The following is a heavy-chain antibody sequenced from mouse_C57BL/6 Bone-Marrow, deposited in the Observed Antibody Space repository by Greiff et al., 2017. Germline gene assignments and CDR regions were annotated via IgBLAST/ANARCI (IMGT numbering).Heavy chain of an antibody. CDR1: GFSLTSYA. V-gene: IGHV2-9-1*01. Sequence: VKLMESGPGLVAPSQSLSITCTVSGFSLTSYAISWVRRPPGKGLEWLGVIWTGGGTNYNSALKSRLSISKDNSKSQVFLKMNSLQTDDTARYYCASITTVVATDWYFDVWGTGTTVTVSS. CDR3: ASITTVVATDWYFDV. D-gene: IGHD1-1*01. J-gene: IGHJ1*03. CDR2: IWTGGGT.